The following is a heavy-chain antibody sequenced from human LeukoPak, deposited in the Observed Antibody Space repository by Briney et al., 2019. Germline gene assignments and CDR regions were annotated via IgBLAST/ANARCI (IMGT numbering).Heavy chain of an antibody. CDR1: GFTFSSYE. J-gene: IGHJ4*02. Sequence: GGSLRLSCAASGFTFSSYEMNWVRQAPGKGLEWVSYISSSGSTIYYADSVKGRFTISRDNAKNSLYLQMNSLRAEDTAVYYCARGHYDYVWGSYRLSPYYFDYWGQGTPVTVSS. CDR2: ISSSGSTI. D-gene: IGHD3-16*02. CDR3: ARGHYDYVWGSYRLSPYYFDY. V-gene: IGHV3-48*03.